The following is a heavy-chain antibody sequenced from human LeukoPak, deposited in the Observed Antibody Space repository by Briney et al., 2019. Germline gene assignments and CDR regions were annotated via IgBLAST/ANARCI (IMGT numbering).Heavy chain of an antibody. CDR1: GVSISNYY. CDR2: IYYSGST. Sequence: PSETLSLTCSVSGVSISNYYWSWIRQPPGKGLEWIGYIYYSGSTNYNPSLKSRVTISVDTSKNQFSLKLSSVTAADTAVYYCARVPLPYGSGTSHPYYFDYWGQGTLVTVSS. CDR3: ARVPLPYGSGTSHPYYFDY. J-gene: IGHJ4*02. V-gene: IGHV4-59*01. D-gene: IGHD3-10*01.